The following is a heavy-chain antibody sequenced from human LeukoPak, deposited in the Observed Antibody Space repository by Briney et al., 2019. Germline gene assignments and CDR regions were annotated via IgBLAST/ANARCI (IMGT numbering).Heavy chain of an antibody. D-gene: IGHD3-22*01. J-gene: IGHJ6*03. Sequence: SETLSLTCSASGASMGNFYWNWLRQPAGKGLEWIGRIRTDGTTYANPSFESAVTMSVDTSNNHISLRLSSTSAADTAVYYCARSTGFYTTYYMDVWGKGTTVTVSS. V-gene: IGHV4-4*07. CDR1: GASMGNFY. CDR2: IRTDGTT. CDR3: ARSTGFYTTYYMDV.